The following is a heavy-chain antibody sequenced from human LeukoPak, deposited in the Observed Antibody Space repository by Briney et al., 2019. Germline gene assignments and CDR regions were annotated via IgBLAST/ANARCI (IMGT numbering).Heavy chain of an antibody. CDR3: ARVTGDYFDY. Sequence: SETLSLTCTVSGGSISSSSYYWGWIRQPPGKGLEWIGSIYYSGSTYYNPSLKSRVTISVDTSKNQFSLKLGSVTAADTAVYYCARVTGDYFDYWGQGTLVTVSS. CDR1: GGSISSSSYY. J-gene: IGHJ4*02. CDR2: IYYSGST. D-gene: IGHD4-11*01. V-gene: IGHV4-39*01.